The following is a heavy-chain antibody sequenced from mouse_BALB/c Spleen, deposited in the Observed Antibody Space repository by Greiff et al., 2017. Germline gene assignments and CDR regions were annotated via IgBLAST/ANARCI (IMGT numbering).Heavy chain of an antibody. D-gene: IGHD1-1*01. V-gene: IGHV5-17*02. CDR3: ARGGDYYGSSYFDY. Sequence: EVQVVESGGGLVQPGGSRKLSCAASGFTFSSFGMHWVRQAPEKGLEWVAYISSGSSTIYYADTVKGRFTISRDNPKNTLFLQMTSLRSEDTAMYYCARGGDYYGSSYFDYWGQGTTLTVSS. CDR1: GFTFSSFG. J-gene: IGHJ2*01. CDR2: ISSGSSTI.